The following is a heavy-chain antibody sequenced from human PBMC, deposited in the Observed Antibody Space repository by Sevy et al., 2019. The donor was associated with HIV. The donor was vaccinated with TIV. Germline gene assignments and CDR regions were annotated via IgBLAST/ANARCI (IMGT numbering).Heavy chain of an antibody. CDR1: GFTFSNYA. D-gene: IGHD3-10*01. V-gene: IGHV3-23*01. Sequence: GGSLRLSCAASGFTFSNYAMTWVRQAPGKGVEWVSSISGSTGTTYYADSVKGRFTISRDNSKNTLYLQMNSLRAEDTAVYSCAKDTGSGRIYFDSWGQGTPVTVSS. CDR3: AKDTGSGRIYFDS. J-gene: IGHJ4*02. CDR2: ISGSTGTT.